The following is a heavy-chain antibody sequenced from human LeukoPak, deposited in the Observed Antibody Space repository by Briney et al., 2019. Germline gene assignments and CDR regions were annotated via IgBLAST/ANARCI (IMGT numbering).Heavy chain of an antibody. J-gene: IGHJ1*01. V-gene: IGHV3-7*01. Sequence: GGSLRLSCAASGFTFNSRWMTWVRQDPGKGLEWVANMNPDGSEKFYVDSVKGRFIISRDNAKTSLYLQMDSLRADDTALYYCATDLNWPGGWGQGTLLTVSS. CDR3: ATDLNWPGG. CDR1: GFTFNSRW. CDR2: MNPDGSEK. D-gene: IGHD1-1*01.